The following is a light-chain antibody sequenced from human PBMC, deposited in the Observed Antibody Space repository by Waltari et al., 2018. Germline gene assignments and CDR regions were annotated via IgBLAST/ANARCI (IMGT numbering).Light chain of an antibody. CDR2: DVN. J-gene: IGLJ2*01. CDR1: SGDIGAYNS. Sequence: QSALTQPPSASGSPGQSVTISCTGTSGDIGAYNSVNWYRQHPGKVPKLMIYDVNRRPSGVPARFSGSKSGNTAPLTVSGLQPEDEAVYYCNSFAGSDTVVFGGGTTLTVL. V-gene: IGLV2-8*01. CDR3: NSFAGSDTVV.